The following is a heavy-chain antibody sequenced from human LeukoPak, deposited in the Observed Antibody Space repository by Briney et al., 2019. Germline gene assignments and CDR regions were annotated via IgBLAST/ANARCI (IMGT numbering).Heavy chain of an antibody. V-gene: IGHV3-74*01. CDR3: VRGGYDSSGYYPSDY. CDR1: GFTFSSYW. Sequence: GGSLRLSCAASGFTFSSYWMHWVRQAPGKGLVWVSRINSDGRSTNFADSVKGRFTISRDNAKNTLYLQMNSLRADDTAVYYCVRGGYDSSGYYPSDYWGQGTLVTVSS. CDR2: INSDGRST. D-gene: IGHD3-22*01. J-gene: IGHJ4*02.